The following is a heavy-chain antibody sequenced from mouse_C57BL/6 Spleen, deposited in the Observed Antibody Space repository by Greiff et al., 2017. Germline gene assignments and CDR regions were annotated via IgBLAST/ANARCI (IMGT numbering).Heavy chain of an antibody. D-gene: IGHD2-3*01. CDR2: IYPGDGDT. CDR1: GYAFSSSW. J-gene: IGHJ3*01. V-gene: IGHV1-82*01. Sequence: VQLQQSGPELVKPGASVKISCKASGYAFSSSWMNWVKQRPGKGLEWIGRIYPGDGDTNYNGKFKGKATLTADKSSSTAYMQLSSLTSEDSAVYFCVPEGDGYYFLAYWGQGTLVTVSA. CDR3: VPEGDGYYFLAY.